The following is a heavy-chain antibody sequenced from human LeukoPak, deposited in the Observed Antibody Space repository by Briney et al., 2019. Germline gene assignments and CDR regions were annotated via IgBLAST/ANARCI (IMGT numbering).Heavy chain of an antibody. CDR1: GFTFSNAW. D-gene: IGHD3-3*01. Sequence: GGSLRLSCAASGFTFSNAWMSWVRQAPGKGLEWVGRIKSKTDGGTTDYAAPVKGRFTISRDDSKNTLYLQMNSLKTEDTAVYYCTTENYDFWSGWYYFDYWGQGTLVTVSS. J-gene: IGHJ4*02. V-gene: IGHV3-15*01. CDR3: TTENYDFWSGWYYFDY. CDR2: IKSKTDGGTT.